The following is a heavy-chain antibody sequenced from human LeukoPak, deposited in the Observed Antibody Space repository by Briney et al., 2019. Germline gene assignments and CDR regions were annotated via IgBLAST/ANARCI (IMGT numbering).Heavy chain of an antibody. V-gene: IGHV3-66*01. CDR1: GFTVSSNY. D-gene: IGHD3-22*01. CDR3: ARDSSGYYWEGDYYGMDV. J-gene: IGHJ6*02. CDR2: IYSGGST. Sequence: GGSLGLSCAASGFTVSSNYMSWVRQAPGKGLEWVSVIYSGGSTYYADSVKGRFTISRDNSKNTLYLQMNSLRAEDTAVYYCARDSSGYYWEGDYYGMDVWGQGTTVTVSS.